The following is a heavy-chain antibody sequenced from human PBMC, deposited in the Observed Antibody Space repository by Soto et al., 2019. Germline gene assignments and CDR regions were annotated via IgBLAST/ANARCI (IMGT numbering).Heavy chain of an antibody. J-gene: IGHJ6*02. CDR1: GYRFTNYW. CDR3: ARLPELEGYGMDV. D-gene: IGHD3-10*01. V-gene: IGHV5-51*01. CDR2: IYPGDSDT. Sequence: GESLKISCKGSGYRFTNYWIGWVRQMPGKGLEWMGIIYPGDSDTRYSPSFQGQVTISADKSISTAYLQWSSLKASDTAMYYCARLPELEGYGMDVWGQGTTVTVSS.